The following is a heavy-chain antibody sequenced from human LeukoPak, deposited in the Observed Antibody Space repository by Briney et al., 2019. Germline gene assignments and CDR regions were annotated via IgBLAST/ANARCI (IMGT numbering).Heavy chain of an antibody. Sequence: GASVKVSCKASGGTFSSYAISWVRQAPGQGLEWMGRIIPILGIANYAQKFQGRVTITADKSTSTAYMELSSLRSEDTAVYYCARKVLRMGNWFDPWGQGTLVTVSS. D-gene: IGHD3-16*01. CDR3: ARKVLRMGNWFDP. J-gene: IGHJ5*02. CDR2: IIPILGIA. V-gene: IGHV1-69*04. CDR1: GGTFSSYA.